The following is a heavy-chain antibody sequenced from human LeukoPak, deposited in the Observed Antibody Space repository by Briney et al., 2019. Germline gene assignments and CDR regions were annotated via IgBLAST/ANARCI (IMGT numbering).Heavy chain of an antibody. J-gene: IGHJ4*02. D-gene: IGHD6-13*01. V-gene: IGHV3-7*01. CDR2: IKQDGSER. CDR1: GFTFSRYW. Sequence: PGGSLRLSCAASGFTFSRYWMSWVRQAPGKGLEWVASIKQDGSERYFVDSVKGRFTISRDNAKNSLYLQMNSLRAEDMAVYYCARVHLIAAAGTFDYWGQGTLVTVSS. CDR3: ARVHLIAAAGTFDY.